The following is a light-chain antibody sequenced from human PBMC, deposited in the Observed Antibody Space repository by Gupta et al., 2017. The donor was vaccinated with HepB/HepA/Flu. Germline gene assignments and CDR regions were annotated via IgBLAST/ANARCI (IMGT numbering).Light chain of an antibody. CDR1: QGLVYSDGNTY. J-gene: IGKJ4*01. CDR2: KVS. CDR3: MQASHWPLT. V-gene: IGKV2-30*01. Sequence: DVVMTPSPLYLPVTLGQPASISCRSSQGLVYSDGNTYLNWFHQRPGQSPRRLIYKVSNRDSGVPDRFSGSESGNMYTLRISRVEAEDVGIYYCMQASHWPLTFGGGTKVEIK.